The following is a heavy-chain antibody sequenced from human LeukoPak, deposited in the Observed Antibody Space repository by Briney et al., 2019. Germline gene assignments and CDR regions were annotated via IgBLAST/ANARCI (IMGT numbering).Heavy chain of an antibody. J-gene: IGHJ6*02. CDR2: IYYSGST. Sequence: PSETLSLTRTVSGGSISSYYWSWIRQPPGKGLEWIGYIYYSGSTNYNPSLRSRVTISVDTSKNQFSLKLSSVTAADTAVYYCARVRQYYYYYGMDVWGQGTTVTVSS. V-gene: IGHV4-59*01. CDR1: GGSISSYY. CDR3: ARVRQYYYYYGMDV.